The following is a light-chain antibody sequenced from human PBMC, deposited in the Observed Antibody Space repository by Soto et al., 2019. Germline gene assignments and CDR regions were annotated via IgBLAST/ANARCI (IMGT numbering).Light chain of an antibody. CDR2: DAS. J-gene: IGKJ1*01. V-gene: IGKV3-20*01. CDR3: QQYGSSPWT. CDR1: QSISSTY. Sequence: EIVLTQSPGTLSLSPGERATLSCRASQSISSTYLTWYHQRPGQAPRLLIYDASRRATGIPDRFSGSGSGTDFILSISRLEPEDFAVYYCQQYGSSPWTFGQGTKVDIK.